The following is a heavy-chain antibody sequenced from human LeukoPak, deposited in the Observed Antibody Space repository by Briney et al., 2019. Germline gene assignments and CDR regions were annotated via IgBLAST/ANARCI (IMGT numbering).Heavy chain of an antibody. CDR3: AKFRADWSYFDY. D-gene: IGHD3-9*01. V-gene: IGHV3-23*01. CDR2: ISSSGGTT. Sequence: GGSLRLSCAASGFMFSSHAMSWVRQAPGKALEWISGISSSGGTTYHTDSVKGRFTISRDNSSNTVYLQMNSLRAEDTAVYYCAKFRADWSYFDYWGQGTLVSVSS. J-gene: IGHJ4*02. CDR1: GFMFSSHA.